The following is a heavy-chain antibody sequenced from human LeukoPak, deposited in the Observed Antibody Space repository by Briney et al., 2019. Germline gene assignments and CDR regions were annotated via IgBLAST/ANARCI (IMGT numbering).Heavy chain of an antibody. CDR1: GYTFTSYY. V-gene: IGHV1-46*01. J-gene: IGHJ5*02. CDR3: ARGRYYTDTSGFSPLDP. CDR2: INPSGDST. D-gene: IGHD3-22*01. Sequence: ASVKASCKASGYTFTSYYMHWVRQAPGQGLEWMGIINPSGDSTSYAQKFQGRVTMTRDTSTTTVYMNLRSLRSEDTAVYYCARGRYYTDTSGFSPLDPWGQGTLVTVSS.